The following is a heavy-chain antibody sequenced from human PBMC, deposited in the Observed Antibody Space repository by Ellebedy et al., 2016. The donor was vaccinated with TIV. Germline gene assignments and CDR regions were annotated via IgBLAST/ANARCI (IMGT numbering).Heavy chain of an antibody. Sequence: MPSETLSLTCAAYGGSSSGSYWGWIRQLPGKGREWIGEINHSGSTYYHPSLKARVTISVTTSKNQFSLKLSSVTAADTAVYSCARQGIPVGANDYWGQGTLVTVSS. V-gene: IGHV4-34*01. CDR3: ARQGIPVGANDY. CDR1: GGSSSGSY. D-gene: IGHD1-26*01. J-gene: IGHJ4*02. CDR2: INHSGST.